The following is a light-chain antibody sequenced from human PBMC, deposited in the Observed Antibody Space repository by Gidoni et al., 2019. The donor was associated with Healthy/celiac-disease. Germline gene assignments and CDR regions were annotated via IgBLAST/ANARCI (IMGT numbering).Light chain of an antibody. CDR2: GAS. CDR1: QSVSSSY. CDR3: QQYGSSPGT. J-gene: IGKJ1*01. Sequence: EIVLTQSPGTLSLSPRERATLSCRASQSVSSSYLAWYQPKPGQAPRLLIYGASSRATGIPDRFSGSGSGTDFTLTISRLEPEDFAVYYCQQYGSSPGTFGQGTKVEIK. V-gene: IGKV3-20*01.